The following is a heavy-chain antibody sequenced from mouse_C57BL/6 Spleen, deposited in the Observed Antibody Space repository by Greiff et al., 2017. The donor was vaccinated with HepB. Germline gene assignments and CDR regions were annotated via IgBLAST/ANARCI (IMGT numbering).Heavy chain of an antibody. Sequence: EVKLMESGGGLVKPGGSLKLSCAASGFTFSSYAMSWVRQTPEKRLEWVATISDGGSYTYYPDNVKGRFTISRDNAKNNLYLQMSHLKSEDTAMYYCAREGRQLRLGAMDYWGQGTSVTVSS. D-gene: IGHD3-2*02. CDR3: AREGRQLRLGAMDY. CDR2: ISDGGSYT. J-gene: IGHJ4*01. CDR1: GFTFSSYA. V-gene: IGHV5-4*01.